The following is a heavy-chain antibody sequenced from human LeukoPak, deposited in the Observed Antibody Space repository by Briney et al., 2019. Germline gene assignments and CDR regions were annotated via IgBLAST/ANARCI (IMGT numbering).Heavy chain of an antibody. D-gene: IGHD2-2*01. CDR1: GYTFTSYY. CDR2: INPSGGST. J-gene: IGHJ4*02. Sequence: GASVKVSCKASGYTFTSYYMHWVRQAPGQGLEWXXXINPSGGSTSYAQKFQGRVTMTRDTSTSTVYMELSSLRSEDTAVYYCANICSSTSCYLDYWGQGTLVTVSS. V-gene: IGHV1-46*01. CDR3: ANICSSTSCYLDY.